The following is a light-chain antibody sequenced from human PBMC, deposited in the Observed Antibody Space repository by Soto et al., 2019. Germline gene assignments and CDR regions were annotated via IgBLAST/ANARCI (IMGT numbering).Light chain of an antibody. V-gene: IGLV2-14*01. Sequence: QSALTQPASVSGSPGQSITISCTGTSSDVGGYNYVSWYQQHPGKAPKLMIYEVSNRPLGVSNRFSGSKSGNTASLTISGLQAEDEADYYCSSYTSRAVVFGGGTKLTVL. CDR2: EVS. J-gene: IGLJ2*01. CDR1: SSDVGGYNY. CDR3: SSYTSRAVV.